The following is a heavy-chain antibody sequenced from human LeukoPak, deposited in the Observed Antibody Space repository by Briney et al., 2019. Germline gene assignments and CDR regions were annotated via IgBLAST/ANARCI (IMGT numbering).Heavy chain of an antibody. D-gene: IGHD6-6*01. CDR2: IYSGGST. J-gene: IGHJ6*03. Sequence: GGPLRLSCAASGFTVSSKYMSWVRPAPGKGLEWVSVIYSGGSTYYADSVKGRFTISRDNSKNTLYLQLNSLRAEDTAVYYWARVRLEVAARPVYYYYYYMDVWGKGTTVTVSS. CDR3: ARVRLEVAARPVYYYYYYMDV. CDR1: GFTVSSKY. V-gene: IGHV3-53*01.